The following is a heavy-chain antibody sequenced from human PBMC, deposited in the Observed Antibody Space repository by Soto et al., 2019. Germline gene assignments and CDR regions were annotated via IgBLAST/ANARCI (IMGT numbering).Heavy chain of an antibody. CDR1: GGSFSGYY. CDR3: ARGSADFWSGYYRARNYYYYYMDV. V-gene: IGHV4-34*01. Sequence: SETLSLTCAVYGGSFSGYYWSWIRQPPGKGLEWIGEINHSGSTNYNPSLKSRVTISVDTSKNQFSLKLSSVTAADTAVYYCARGSADFWSGYYRARNYYYYYMDVWGKGTTVTVSS. J-gene: IGHJ6*03. CDR2: INHSGST. D-gene: IGHD3-3*01.